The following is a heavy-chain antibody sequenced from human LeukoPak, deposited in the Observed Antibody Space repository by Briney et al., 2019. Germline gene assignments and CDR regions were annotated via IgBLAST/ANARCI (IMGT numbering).Heavy chain of an antibody. D-gene: IGHD2-2*01. CDR2: INHSGST. CDR1: GGSFSGYY. CDR3: ARGRRVVPAATRIYYFDY. J-gene: IGHJ4*02. V-gene: IGHV4-34*01. Sequence: SETLSLTCAVYGGSFSGYYWSWIRQPPGKGLEWIGEINHSGSTNYNPSLKSRVTISVDTSKNQFSLKLSSVTAADTAVYYCARGRRVVPAATRIYYFDYWGQGTLVTVPS.